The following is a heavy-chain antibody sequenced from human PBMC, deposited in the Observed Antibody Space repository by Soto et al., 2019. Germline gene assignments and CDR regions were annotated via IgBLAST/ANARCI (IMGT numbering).Heavy chain of an antibody. CDR1: GYTFNAYY. CDR2: VNPNSGGT. CDR3: ARVVADYYDRSGYYFDP. D-gene: IGHD3-22*01. Sequence: ASVKVSCKASGYTFNAYYINWMRQAPGQGLEWVGWVNPNSGGTHYAQKFQGRVTMTRDTSISTAYMEVSRLTSDDTAVYYCARVVADYYDRSGYYFDPWGQGTLVAVSS. V-gene: IGHV1-2*02. J-gene: IGHJ5*02.